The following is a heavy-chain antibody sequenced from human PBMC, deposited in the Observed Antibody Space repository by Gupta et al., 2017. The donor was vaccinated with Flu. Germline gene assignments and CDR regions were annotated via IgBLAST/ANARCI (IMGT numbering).Heavy chain of an antibody. D-gene: IGHD2-21*01. J-gene: IGHJ4*02. Sequence: EVQLVESGGGLVQPGGSLRLYCAASGFTFSSYEMNWVRQAPGKGLEWLSYISSSGSIIDYADSVKGRFTISRDNAKNSLYLQMNSLRVEDTAVYYCARHIPVDDWGQGTLVTVSS. CDR2: ISSSGSII. V-gene: IGHV3-48*03. CDR3: ARHIPVDD. CDR1: GFTFSSYE.